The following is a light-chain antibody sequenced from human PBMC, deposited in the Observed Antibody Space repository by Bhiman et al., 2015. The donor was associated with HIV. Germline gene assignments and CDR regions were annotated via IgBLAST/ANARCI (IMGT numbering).Light chain of an antibody. Sequence: SYELTQPPSVSVSPGQTASIPCFGDKLGDKFVCWYQQKPGQSPLLVIYQDNRRPSGIPERFSGSNSGNTATLTISGTQAMDEADYYCQAWDGSTEVFGTGTKVTVL. CDR3: QAWDGSTEV. CDR2: QDN. J-gene: IGLJ1*01. CDR1: KLGDKF. V-gene: IGLV3-1*01.